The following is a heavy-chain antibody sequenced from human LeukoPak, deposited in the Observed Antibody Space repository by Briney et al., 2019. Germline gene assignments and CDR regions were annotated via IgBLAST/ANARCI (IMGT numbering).Heavy chain of an antibody. Sequence: AATVKVSCKASGYTFTGYYMHWVRQAPGQGLEWMGIINPSGGSTSYAQKFQGRVTMTRDTSTSTVYMELSSLRSEDTAVYYCAREFRYSYGEWNVYYYYMDVWGKGTTVTISS. D-gene: IGHD5-18*01. J-gene: IGHJ6*03. CDR1: GYTFTGYY. V-gene: IGHV1-46*01. CDR3: AREFRYSYGEWNVYYYYMDV. CDR2: INPSGGST.